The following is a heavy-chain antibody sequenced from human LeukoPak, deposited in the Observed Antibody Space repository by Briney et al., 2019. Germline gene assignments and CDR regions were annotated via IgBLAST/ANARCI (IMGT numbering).Heavy chain of an antibody. CDR3: ARGGCSSTACPSPGFDY. Sequence: SETLSLTCSVSGDSISSYYWSWIRQPPGKGLEWIGYIYNSGTTNYNPSLKSRLTISVDTTKNQFSLKLSSVTAADTAVYYCARGGCSSTACPSPGFDYWGQGTLVTVSS. CDR2: IYNSGTT. D-gene: IGHD2-2*01. CDR1: GDSISSYY. V-gene: IGHV4-59*01. J-gene: IGHJ4*02.